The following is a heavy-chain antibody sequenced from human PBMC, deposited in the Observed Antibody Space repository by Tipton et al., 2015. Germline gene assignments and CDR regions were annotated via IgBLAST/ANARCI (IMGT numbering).Heavy chain of an antibody. V-gene: IGHV4-61*02. D-gene: IGHD6-19*01. CDR3: ARESYNEGWYADS. J-gene: IGHJ4*02. Sequence: TLSLTCTVSGASISSGSWSWIRQAAGKGLEWIGRVYSSGKSDSNPSFRSRVIISLDSSMNQFSLRLSSVTAADTALYYCARESYNEGWYADSWGQGTLVTVSS. CDR1: GASISSGS. CDR2: VYSSGKS.